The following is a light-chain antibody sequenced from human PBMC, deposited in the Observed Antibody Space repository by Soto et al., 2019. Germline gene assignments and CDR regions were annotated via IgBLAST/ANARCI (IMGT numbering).Light chain of an antibody. CDR2: GAS. CDR1: QSVSSD. Sequence: EIVMTQSPATLSVSPGERATLSCRASQSVSSDLAWYQQKPGQAPRLLIYGASTRATGIPARFSGSGSGTEFTLTISSLQSEDFAVYYCQQCNNWPLTFGGGTKVRSN. V-gene: IGKV3-15*01. CDR3: QQCNNWPLT. J-gene: IGKJ4*01.